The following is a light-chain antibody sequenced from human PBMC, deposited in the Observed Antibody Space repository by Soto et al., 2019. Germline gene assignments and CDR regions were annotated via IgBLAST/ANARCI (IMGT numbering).Light chain of an antibody. CDR2: DAS. CDR3: QQYDYFPRT. V-gene: IGKV1-5*01. J-gene: IGKJ1*01. CDR1: PIVNIW. Sequence: DIQMTQSPSILSASVGDRVTITCRAGPIVNIWLAWYRQKPGKAPNLLIYDASTLESGVPSRFSGSGAGTDFSLTISSLQPDDFATYYCQQYDYFPRTFGQGTRV.